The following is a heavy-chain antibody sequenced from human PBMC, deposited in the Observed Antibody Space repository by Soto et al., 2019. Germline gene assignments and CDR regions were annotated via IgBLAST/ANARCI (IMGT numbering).Heavy chain of an antibody. CDR1: GGSFSGYY. Sequence: PSETLSLTCAVYGGSFSGYYWSWIRQPPGKGLECIGEINHSGSTNYNPSLKSRVTISIDTSKNQFSLKLSSVTAADTAVYYCARGGKILLSFGELSPSGGMDVWGQGTTVTVSS. V-gene: IGHV4-34*01. J-gene: IGHJ6*02. D-gene: IGHD3-10*01. CDR2: INHSGST. CDR3: ARGGKILLSFGELSPSGGMDV.